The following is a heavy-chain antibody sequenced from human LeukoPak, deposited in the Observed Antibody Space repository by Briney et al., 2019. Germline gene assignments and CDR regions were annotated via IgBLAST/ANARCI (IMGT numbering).Heavy chain of an antibody. CDR2: INHSGST. J-gene: IGHJ3*02. V-gene: IGHV4-34*01. CDR3: ARPTVVLRYFDLVSDAFDI. D-gene: IGHD3-9*01. Sequence: PSETLSLTCAVYGGSFSGYYWSWIRQPPGKGLEWIGEINHSGSTNYNPSLKSRVTISVDTSKNQFSLKLSSVTAADTAVYYCARPTVVLRYFDLVSDAFDIWGQGTMVTVSS. CDR1: GGSFSGYY.